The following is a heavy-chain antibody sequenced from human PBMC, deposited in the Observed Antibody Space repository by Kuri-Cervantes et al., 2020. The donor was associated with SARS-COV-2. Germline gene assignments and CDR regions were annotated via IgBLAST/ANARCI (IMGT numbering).Heavy chain of an antibody. J-gene: IGHJ6*03. CDR2: MNPDTGNA. V-gene: IGHV1-18*01. CDR1: GYSFSTYD. CDR3: ARSCLEWLNYYYYYYMDV. D-gene: IGHD3-3*01. Sequence: ASVKVSCKASGYSFSTYDINWVRQAAGQGLEWMGWMNPDTGNAGYAQKLQGRVTMTTDTSTSTAYMELRSLRSDDTAVYYCARSCLEWLNYYYYYYMDVWGKGTTVTVSS.